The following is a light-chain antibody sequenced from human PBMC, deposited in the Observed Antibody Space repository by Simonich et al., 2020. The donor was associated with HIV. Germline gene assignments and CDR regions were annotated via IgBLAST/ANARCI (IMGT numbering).Light chain of an antibody. J-gene: IGKJ4*01. Sequence: EIVMTQSPATLSVSPAERATLSCRASQSVSSFLAWYQQKPGQAPRLLIYDASNRATGIPARFSGSGSRTDFTLTINSLEPGDSAVYYCQQRTNWLTFGGGTKVEIK. V-gene: IGKV3-11*01. CDR3: QQRTNWLT. CDR2: DAS. CDR1: QSVSSF.